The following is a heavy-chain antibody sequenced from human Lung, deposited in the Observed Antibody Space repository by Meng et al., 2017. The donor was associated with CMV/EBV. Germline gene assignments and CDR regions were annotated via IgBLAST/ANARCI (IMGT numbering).Heavy chain of an antibody. V-gene: IGHV3-11*04. CDR3: ASLVVTTLYYYYGMDV. D-gene: IGHD4-23*01. CDR2: ISSSCSTI. J-gene: IGHJ6*02. Sequence: GGSXRLXCAASGFTFSDYYMSWIRQAPGKGLEWVSYISSSCSTIYYADSVKGRFTISRDNAKNSLYLQMNSLRAEDTAVYYCASLVVTTLYYYYGMDVWGQGNXVTVSS. CDR1: GFTFSDYY.